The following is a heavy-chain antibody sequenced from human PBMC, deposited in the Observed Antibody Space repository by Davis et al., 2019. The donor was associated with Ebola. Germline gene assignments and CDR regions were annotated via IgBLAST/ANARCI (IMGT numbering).Heavy chain of an antibody. CDR3: ARDLSTVNNFYYYYYMDV. CDR2: ITGDGTGA. V-gene: IGHV3-74*01. Sequence: GESLKISCAASGFSFSSFWIHWVRQGPGKGLMWVARITGDGTGATYADSVMDRFTISRDNAKNTVYLQMNSLTVEDTAVYYCARDLSTVNNFYYYYYMDVWGKGTTVTVSS. CDR1: GFSFSSFW. J-gene: IGHJ6*03. D-gene: IGHD4-17*01.